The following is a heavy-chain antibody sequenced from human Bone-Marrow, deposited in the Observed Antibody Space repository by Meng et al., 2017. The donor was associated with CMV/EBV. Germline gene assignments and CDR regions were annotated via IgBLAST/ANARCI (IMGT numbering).Heavy chain of an antibody. J-gene: IGHJ3*02. Sequence: SETLSLTCAVYGGSFSGYYWSWIRQPPGKGLEWIGEINHSGSTNYNPSLKSRVTISVDTSKNQFSLKLSSVTAADTAVYYCARGLRLVRGVIRAFDIWGQGTMVTVSS. D-gene: IGHD3-10*01. CDR2: INHSGST. CDR1: GGSFSGYY. CDR3: ARGLRLVRGVIRAFDI. V-gene: IGHV4-34*01.